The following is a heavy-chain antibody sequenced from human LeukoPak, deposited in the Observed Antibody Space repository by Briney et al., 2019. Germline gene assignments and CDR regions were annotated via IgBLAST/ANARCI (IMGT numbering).Heavy chain of an antibody. CDR1: GFTFSTYN. J-gene: IGHJ6*03. V-gene: IGHV3-21*01. D-gene: IGHD3-22*01. Sequence: PGGSLRLSCAASGFTFSTYNMNWVRQAPGKGLEWVSSITSSSSYIYYADSVKGRFTISRDNAKSSLYLQMNSLRAEDTAVYYCARDRHDTYYMDVWGKGTTVTVSS. CDR2: ITSSSSYI. CDR3: ARDRHDTYYMDV.